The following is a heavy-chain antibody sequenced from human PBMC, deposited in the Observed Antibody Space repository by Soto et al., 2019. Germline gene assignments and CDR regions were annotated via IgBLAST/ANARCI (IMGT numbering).Heavy chain of an antibody. J-gene: IGHJ4*02. CDR1: GHSISTYY. D-gene: IGHD6-19*01. Sequence: TLSLTCTPTGHSISTYYCSSVRQPAGKGLEWIGRIYTSGSTNYNPSLKSRVTTSVDTSKNQFSLKLSSVTAADTAVYYCARGTRGWYDADRFDYWGQGTLVTV. V-gene: IGHV4-4*07. CDR3: ARGTRGWYDADRFDY. CDR2: IYTSGST.